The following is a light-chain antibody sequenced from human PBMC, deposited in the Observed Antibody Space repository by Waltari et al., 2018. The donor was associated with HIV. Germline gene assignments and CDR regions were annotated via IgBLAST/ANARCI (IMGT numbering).Light chain of an antibody. CDR3: LAFDVGLGHWV. CDR1: LGTLGTLHN. J-gene: IGLJ3*02. Sequence: QSLLTQSASVSGPPGQRITISCTGHLGTLGTLHNVHWYQQPPRAAPKLLIYVNSKRASGISGRFSASRSGPSASLTIAGLQPEDEADYFCLAFDVGLGHWVFVEGARLTVL. V-gene: IGLV1-40*01. CDR2: VNS.